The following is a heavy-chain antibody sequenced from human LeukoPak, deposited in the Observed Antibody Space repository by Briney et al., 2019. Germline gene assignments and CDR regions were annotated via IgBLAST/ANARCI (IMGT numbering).Heavy chain of an antibody. CDR3: ARGFNDYNNDVYFYYMDI. D-gene: IGHD4-11*01. CDR2: FYNSGYFYNSGGT. Sequence: SETLSLTCTVSGASISDHYWSWIRQSPGKGLEWIGYFYNSGYFYNSGGTNYNPSLKSRVIISGDTSKNQFSLKLTSVTAADTAVYYCARGFNDYNNDVYFYYMDIWGKGTTVTVSS. J-gene: IGHJ6*03. V-gene: IGHV4-59*11. CDR1: GASISDHY.